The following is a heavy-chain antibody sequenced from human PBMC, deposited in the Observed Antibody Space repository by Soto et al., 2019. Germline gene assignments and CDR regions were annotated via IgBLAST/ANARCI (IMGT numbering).Heavy chain of an antibody. Sequence: PSETLSLTCTVSGGSISSSSYYWGWTRQPPGKGLEWIGSIYYSGSTYYNPSLKSRVTISVDTSKNQFSLKLSSVTAADTAVYYCARLGVCSGGSCYGAFDSWGQRTMDTVSS. J-gene: IGHJ3*01. V-gene: IGHV4-39*01. D-gene: IGHD2-15*01. CDR1: GGSISSSSYY. CDR3: ARLGVCSGGSCYGAFDS. CDR2: IYYSGST.